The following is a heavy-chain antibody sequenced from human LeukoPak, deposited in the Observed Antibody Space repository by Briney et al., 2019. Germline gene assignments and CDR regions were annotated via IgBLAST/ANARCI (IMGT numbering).Heavy chain of an antibody. CDR3: VRDERAVTAGGEYYFDY. J-gene: IGHJ4*02. CDR2: ISNYNGLT. D-gene: IGHD2-21*01. Sequence: ASVKVSCKASGYTFTNDGVSWVRQAPGRGLEWVGWISNYNGLTHSAPRFQGRVTVTTDTFTSTAYMELRSLTSDDTAGYFCVRDERAVTAGGEYYFDYWGQGTLVTVSS. CDR1: GYTFTNDG. V-gene: IGHV1-18*01.